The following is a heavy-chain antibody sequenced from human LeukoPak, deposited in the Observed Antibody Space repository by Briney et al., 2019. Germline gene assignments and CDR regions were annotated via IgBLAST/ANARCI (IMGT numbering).Heavy chain of an antibody. CDR3: ARGRSWNGWGAFDI. CDR2: IYSGGST. D-gene: IGHD1-1*01. CDR1: GFTVSSNY. V-gene: IGHV3-53*01. Sequence: GGSLRLSCAASGFTVSSNYMSWVRQAPGKGLEWVASIYSGGSTYYADSSKGRLIISRDSSENTLYLQMNSLRAEDTAVYYCARGRSWNGWGAFDIWGQGTMVTVSS. J-gene: IGHJ3*02.